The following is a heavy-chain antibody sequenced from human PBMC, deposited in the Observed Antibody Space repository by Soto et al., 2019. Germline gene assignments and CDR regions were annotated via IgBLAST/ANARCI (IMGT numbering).Heavy chain of an antibody. D-gene: IGHD3-22*01. Sequence: SETLSLTCTVSGASISSGDYYWSWIRQHPGRGLEWIGYIFYTGGTFYTPSLKSRVTMSVDTSKNQFSLKLTSVTAADTAVYYCARGRDSSGYWLDYWGQGTLVTVSS. V-gene: IGHV4-31*03. CDR2: IFYTGGT. J-gene: IGHJ4*02. CDR1: GASISSGDYY. CDR3: ARGRDSSGYWLDY.